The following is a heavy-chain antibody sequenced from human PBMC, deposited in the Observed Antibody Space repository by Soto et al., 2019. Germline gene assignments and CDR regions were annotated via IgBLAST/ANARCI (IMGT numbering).Heavy chain of an antibody. J-gene: IGHJ4*02. Sequence: GGPLRLSCTTSGFSFASFAMTWVRQAPGKGLEWVATISGSDGRTYYADSVKGRFSISRDTSRNTLYLQMNSLRADDTAIYYCATWSYTDYWGKAISVTGST. D-gene: IGHD3-10*01. CDR3: ATWSYTDY. V-gene: IGHV3-23*01. CDR2: ISGSDGRT. CDR1: GFSFASFA.